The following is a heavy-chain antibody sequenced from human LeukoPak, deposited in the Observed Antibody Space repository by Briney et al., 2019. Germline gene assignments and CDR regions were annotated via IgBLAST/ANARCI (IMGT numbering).Heavy chain of an antibody. V-gene: IGHV4-39*01. J-gene: IGHJ6*02. CDR3: ARHSGSGYYSYFYTMDV. CDR2: IYETGST. CDR1: GGSISSSTYY. Sequence: SETLSLTYAVSGGSISSSTYYWGWIRQPPGKGLEWIGCIYETGSTYYKPSLKSRVTISVDTSKNQFSLKLTSVTAADTAVYYCARHSGSGYYSYFYTMDVWGQGATVAVSS. D-gene: IGHD2-15*01.